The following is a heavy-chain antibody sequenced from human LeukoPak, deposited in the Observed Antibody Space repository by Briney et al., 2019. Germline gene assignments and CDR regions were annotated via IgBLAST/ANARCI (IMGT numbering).Heavy chain of an antibody. D-gene: IGHD2-21*02. CDR1: SGSIRSRSDY. V-gene: IGHV4-39*07. CDR2: IYYSGIT. J-gene: IGHJ4*02. CDR3: ARVGGDYGSTPNFDS. Sequence: AETLSLTCTVWSGSIRSRSDYWAWIRQPPGRGRGWIGNIYYSGITYYNPYLKSRVTISVATSKNQFSLTLNSVTAADTAIYSCARVGGDYGSTPNFDSWGQGTLVTVSS.